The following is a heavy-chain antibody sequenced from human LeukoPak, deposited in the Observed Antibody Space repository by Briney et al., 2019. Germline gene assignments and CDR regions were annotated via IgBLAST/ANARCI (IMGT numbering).Heavy chain of an antibody. J-gene: IGHJ4*02. V-gene: IGHV3-53*01. CDR1: GFIVNSNY. CDR3: ARGGGYYAIDY. CDR2: LYSDDTT. Sequence: GGSLRLSCAASGFIVNSNYMNWVRQAPGKGLEWVSVLYSDDTTYYADSVKGRFTISRDNSKNTLYLQMNNLRAEDTAVYYCARGGGYYAIDYWGQGTLVTVSS. D-gene: IGHD1-26*01.